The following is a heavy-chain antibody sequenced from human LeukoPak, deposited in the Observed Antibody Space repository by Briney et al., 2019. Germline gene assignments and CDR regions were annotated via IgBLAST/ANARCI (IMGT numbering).Heavy chain of an antibody. CDR3: VRIPVWGRPFDY. CDR1: GFTFSSYW. D-gene: IGHD3-16*01. V-gene: IGHV3-74*01. CDR2: INSDGSST. Sequence: PGGSLRLSCAASGFTFSSYWMHWVRQAPGKGLVWVSRINSDGSSTSYADSVKGRFTISRDNAKNTLYLQMNSLRAEDTAVYYCVRIPVWGRPFDYWGQGTLVTVPS. J-gene: IGHJ4*02.